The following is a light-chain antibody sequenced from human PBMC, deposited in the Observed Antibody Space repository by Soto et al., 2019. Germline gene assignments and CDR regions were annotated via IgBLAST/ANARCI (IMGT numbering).Light chain of an antibody. CDR2: AAS. J-gene: IGKJ1*01. V-gene: IGKV1-39*01. CDR1: QSISSY. CDR3: QQSYITPRT. Sequence: DIQMTQSPSSLSASVGDRVTITCRASQSISSYLNWYQQKPGKAPKLLINAASSLQSGVPSRFSGSGSGTEFTLPISALQPEDFATYFCQQSYITPRTFGQGTKVEIK.